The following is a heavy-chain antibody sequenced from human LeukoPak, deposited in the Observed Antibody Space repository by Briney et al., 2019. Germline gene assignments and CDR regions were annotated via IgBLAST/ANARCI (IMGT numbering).Heavy chain of an antibody. CDR3: AKKGWFDGLFDY. V-gene: IGHV3-30*02. D-gene: IGHD3-10*01. J-gene: IGHJ4*02. CDR1: GFTFRNYG. Sequence: GGSLRLSCAASGFTFRNYGMHWVRQAPGKGLEWVAFIRYDGSNRYYADSVKGRFTISRDNSKDTLYLQMNSLRAEDTAVYYCAKKGWFDGLFDYWGQGTLVTVSS. CDR2: IRYDGSNR.